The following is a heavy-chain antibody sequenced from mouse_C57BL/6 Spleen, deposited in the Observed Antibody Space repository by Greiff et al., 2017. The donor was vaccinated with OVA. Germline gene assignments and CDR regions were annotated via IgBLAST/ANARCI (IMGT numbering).Heavy chain of an antibody. V-gene: IGHV1-39*01. CDR1: GYSFTDYN. D-gene: IGHD2-4*01. CDR3: ARPYDYDERDAYFDV. CDR2: INPNYGTT. Sequence: VQLKQSGPELVKPGASVKISCKASGYSFTDYNMNWVKQSNGKSLEWIGVINPNYGTTSSNQKFKGKATLTVDQSSSTASMQLNSLTSEDSAGYYCARPYDYDERDAYFDVWGTGTTVTVSS. J-gene: IGHJ1*03.